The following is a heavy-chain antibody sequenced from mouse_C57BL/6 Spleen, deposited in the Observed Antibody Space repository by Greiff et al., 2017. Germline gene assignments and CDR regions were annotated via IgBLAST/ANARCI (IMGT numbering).Heavy chain of an antibody. D-gene: IGHD1-1*01. CDR1: GFSLTSYG. V-gene: IGHV2-2*01. CDR2: IWSGGST. J-gene: IGHJ1*03. Sequence: QVQLQQSGPGLVQPSQSLSITCTVSGFSLTSYGVHWVRQSPGKGLEWLGVIWSGGSTDYNAAFISRLSISKDNSKSQVFFKMNSLQADDTAIYYCATNYYGSSSSSFDVWGTGTTVTVSS. CDR3: ATNYYGSSSSSFDV.